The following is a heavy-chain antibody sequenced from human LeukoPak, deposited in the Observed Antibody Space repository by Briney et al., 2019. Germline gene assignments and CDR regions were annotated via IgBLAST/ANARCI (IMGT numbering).Heavy chain of an antibody. Sequence: ASVKVSCKASRYTFTSYDINWVREAAGQGLEWMGWMNPNTGRTGYAQKFQGRITMTRDTSIDTAYMELTNLRSEDTAIYYCARLSQTPDYYTLGGYYYLGYWGQGTPVTVSS. D-gene: IGHD3-10*01. J-gene: IGHJ4*02. CDR2: MNPNTGRT. CDR3: ARLSQTPDYYTLGGYYYLGY. V-gene: IGHV1-8*01. CDR1: RYTFTSYD.